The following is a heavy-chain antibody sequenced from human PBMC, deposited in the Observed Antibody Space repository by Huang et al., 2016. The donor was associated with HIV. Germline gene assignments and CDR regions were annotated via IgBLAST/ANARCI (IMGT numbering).Heavy chain of an antibody. Sequence: QVHLVQSGAEVKKPGSSVRVSCTASGGSFKISGISWVRQAPGQGLEGLGGILPMVWSANDAQKMGDRVTITARESTTTVYMDLTSLRPEDTAVYYCASGASYEIWTPYYSGWHYSMDVWGEGTTVTVSS. CDR3: ASGASYEIWTPYYSGWHYSMDV. V-gene: IGHV1-69*13. CDR1: GGSFKISG. D-gene: IGHD3-9*01. J-gene: IGHJ6*03. CDR2: ILPMVWSA.